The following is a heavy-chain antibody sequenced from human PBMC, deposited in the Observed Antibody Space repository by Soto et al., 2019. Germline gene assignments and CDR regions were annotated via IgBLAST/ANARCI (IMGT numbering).Heavy chain of an antibody. J-gene: IGHJ4*02. CDR3: GRDPPRRYNSGQGLDY. V-gene: IGHV1-18*04. CDR1: GYTFTSYG. Sequence: QVQLVQSGAEVKKPGASVKVSCKGSGYTFTSYGISWVRQAPGQGLEWMGWISTYYDNTNYAQNLRGRVTMTTDTSTSTAYMGLRSLRSDDTAVYYCGRDPPRRYNSGQGLDYWGQGTLVTVSS. D-gene: IGHD5-18*01. CDR2: ISTYYDNT.